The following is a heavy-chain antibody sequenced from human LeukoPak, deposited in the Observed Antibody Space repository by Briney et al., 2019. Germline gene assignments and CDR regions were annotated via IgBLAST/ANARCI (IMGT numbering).Heavy chain of an antibody. CDR1: GGSFSGYY. D-gene: IGHD6-13*01. J-gene: IGHJ5*02. Sequence: PSETLSLTCAVYGGSFSGYYWSWIRQPPGKGLEWIGEINHSGSTNYKPFLKSRVTMSVNTSKNQFSLKVSSMTAADTAVYYCARGLPYSSSWLSWFDPWGQGTLVTVSS. V-gene: IGHV4-34*01. CDR3: ARGLPYSSSWLSWFDP. CDR2: INHSGST.